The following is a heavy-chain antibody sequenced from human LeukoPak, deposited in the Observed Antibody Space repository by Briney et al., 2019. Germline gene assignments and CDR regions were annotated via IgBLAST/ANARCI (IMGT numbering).Heavy chain of an antibody. J-gene: IGHJ4*02. CDR1: GGSVSSGSYY. V-gene: IGHV4-61*01. CDR2: IYYSGST. CDR3: ARAPSFYYGSGSPLDY. D-gene: IGHD3-10*01. Sequence: SETLSLTCTVSGGSVSSGSYYWSWIRQTPGKGLEWIGYIYYSGSTNYNPSLKSRVTISVDTSKNQFSLKLSSVTAADTAVYYCARAPSFYYGSGSPLDYWGQGTLVTVSS.